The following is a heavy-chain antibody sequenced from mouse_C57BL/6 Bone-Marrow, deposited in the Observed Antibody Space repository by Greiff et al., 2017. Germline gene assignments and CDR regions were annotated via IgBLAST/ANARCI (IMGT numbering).Heavy chain of an antibody. V-gene: IGHV1-74*01. CDR3: AIRSPYYYGSSSLFDY. J-gene: IGHJ2*01. CDR1: GYTFTSYW. Sequence: QVQLQQPGAELVKPGASVKVSCKASGYTFTSYWMHWVKQRPGQGLEWIGRIHPSDSDTNYNQKFKGKATLTVDKSSSTAYMQLSSLTSADSAVYYCAIRSPYYYGSSSLFDYWGQGTTLTVSS. D-gene: IGHD1-1*01. CDR2: IHPSDSDT.